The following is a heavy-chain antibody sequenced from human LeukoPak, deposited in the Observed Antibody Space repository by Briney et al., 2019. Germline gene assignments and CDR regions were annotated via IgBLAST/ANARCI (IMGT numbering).Heavy chain of an antibody. D-gene: IGHD3-10*01. J-gene: IGHJ4*02. V-gene: IGHV4-59*01. CDR1: GGSISSYY. CDR3: ARAGYYGSGSSMFDY. CDR2: IYYSGST. Sequence: SETLSLTCTVSGGSISSYYWSWIRQPPGKGLGWIGYIYYSGSTNYIPSLKSRVTISVDTSKNQFSLKLSSVTAADTAVYYCARAGYYGSGSSMFDYWGQGTLVTVSS.